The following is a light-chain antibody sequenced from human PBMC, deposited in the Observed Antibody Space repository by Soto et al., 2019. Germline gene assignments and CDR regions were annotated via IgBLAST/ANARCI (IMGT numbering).Light chain of an antibody. J-gene: IGLJ2*01. V-gene: IGLV1-44*01. CDR1: SSNIGSNT. CDR2: RNN. Sequence: QSVLTQPPSASGTPGQWFTISCSGSSSNIGSNTVNWYQQLPGTAPKLLIYRNNQRASGVPDRFSGSKSGTSASQAISGLQSEDEADYYCAAWDDSLNALVFGGGTKLTVL. CDR3: AAWDDSLNALV.